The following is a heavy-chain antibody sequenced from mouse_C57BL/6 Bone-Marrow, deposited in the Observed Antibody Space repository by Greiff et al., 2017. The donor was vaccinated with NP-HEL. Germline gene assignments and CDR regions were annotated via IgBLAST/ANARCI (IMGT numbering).Heavy chain of an antibody. CDR1: GYSFTSYY. D-gene: IGHD1-1*01. CDR2: IYPGSGNI. CDR3: ARLVTTVVAPYFDV. Sequence: QVQLKESGPELVKPGASVKISCKASGYSFTSYYIHWVKQRPGQGLEWIGWIYPGSGNIKYNEKFKGKATLTADTSSSTAYMQLSSLTSEDSAVYYCARLVTTVVAPYFDVWGTGTTVTVSS. V-gene: IGHV1-66*01. J-gene: IGHJ1*03.